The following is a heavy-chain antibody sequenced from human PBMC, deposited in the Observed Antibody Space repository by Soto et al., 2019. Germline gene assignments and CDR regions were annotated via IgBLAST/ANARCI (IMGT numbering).Heavy chain of an antibody. V-gene: IGHV1-69*13. CDR1: GGTFSSYA. J-gene: IGHJ6*04. D-gene: IGHD3-10*01. Sequence: ASVKVSCKVSGGTFSSYAISWVRQAPGQGLEWMGGIIPIFGTANYAQKFQGRVTITADESTSTAYMELSSLRSEDTAVYYCARARAPGGSYGMDVWGKGTTVTVSS. CDR2: IIPIFGTA. CDR3: ARARAPGGSYGMDV.